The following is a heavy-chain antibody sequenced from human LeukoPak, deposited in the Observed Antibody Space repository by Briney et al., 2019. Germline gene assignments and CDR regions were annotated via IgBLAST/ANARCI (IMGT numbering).Heavy chain of an antibody. V-gene: IGHV5-51*01. CDR2: IYPGDSDT. J-gene: IGHJ4*02. Sequence: GESLKISCKGSGYSFTSYWIGWVRQKPGKGLEWMGIIYPGDSDTRYSPSFQGQVIISADKSISTAYLQWSSLKASDTAMYYCARQAYYYDSSGYYPYYYFDYWGQGTLVTVSS. CDR3: ARQAYYYDSSGYYPYYYFDY. CDR1: GYSFTSYW. D-gene: IGHD3-22*01.